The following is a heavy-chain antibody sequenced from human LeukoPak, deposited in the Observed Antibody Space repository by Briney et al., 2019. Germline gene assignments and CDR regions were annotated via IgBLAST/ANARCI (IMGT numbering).Heavy chain of an antibody. D-gene: IGHD3-16*02. V-gene: IGHV4-39*07. J-gene: IGHJ5*02. CDR2: IYYSGST. CDR1: GGSISSSSYY. Sequence: PSETLSLTCTVSGGSISSSSYYWGWIRQPPGKGLEWIGNIYYSGSTYYNPSLESRVTMSLDTSKNQFSLKLSSVTAADTAVYYCARDENGYVWGSFRAWDQGTLVTVSS. CDR3: ARDENGYVWGSFRA.